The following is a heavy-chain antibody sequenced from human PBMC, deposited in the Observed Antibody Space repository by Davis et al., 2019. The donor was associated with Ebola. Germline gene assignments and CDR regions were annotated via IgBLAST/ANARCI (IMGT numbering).Heavy chain of an antibody. CDR1: GFTFSSYW. CDR2: INSDGSST. Sequence: GESLKISCAASGFTFSSYWMHWVRQAPGKGLVWVSRINSDGSSTSYADSVKGRFTISRDNAKNTLYLQMNSLRAEDTALYYCAKGFHDSSGYSDYWGQGTLVTVSS. D-gene: IGHD3-22*01. CDR3: AKGFHDSSGYSDY. V-gene: IGHV3-74*01. J-gene: IGHJ4*02.